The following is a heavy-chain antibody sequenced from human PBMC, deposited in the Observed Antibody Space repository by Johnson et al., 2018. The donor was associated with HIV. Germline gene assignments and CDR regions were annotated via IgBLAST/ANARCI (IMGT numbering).Heavy chain of an antibody. V-gene: IGHV3-15*01. J-gene: IGHJ3*02. Sequence: VQLVESGGGVVQPGGSLRLSCAASGFTFSNAWMSWVRQAPGKGLEWVGHIKSRTDGGTTDYAAPVKGRFTIARDDSKNTLYLQMNSLKTEDTAVYYCTTVDCGGDCYSGHAFDIWGQGTMVTVSS. CDR3: TTVDCGGDCYSGHAFDI. CDR2: IKSRTDGGTT. CDR1: GFTFSNAW. D-gene: IGHD2-21*01.